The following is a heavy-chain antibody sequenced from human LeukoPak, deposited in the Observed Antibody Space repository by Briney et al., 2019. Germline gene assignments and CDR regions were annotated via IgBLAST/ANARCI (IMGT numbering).Heavy chain of an antibody. CDR3: ARSASGSY. Sequence: SETLSLTCAVYGGSFSGYYWSWIRQPPGKGLEWIGEINHSGSTNYNPSLKSRVTISVDTSKNQFSLKLSSVTAADTAVYYCARSASGSYWGQGTLVTVSS. J-gene: IGHJ4*02. CDR1: GGSFSGYY. V-gene: IGHV4-34*01. D-gene: IGHD6-19*01. CDR2: INHSGST.